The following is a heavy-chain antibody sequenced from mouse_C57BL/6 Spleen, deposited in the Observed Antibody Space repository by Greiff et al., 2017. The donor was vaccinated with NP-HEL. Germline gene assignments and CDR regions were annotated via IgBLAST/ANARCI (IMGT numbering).Heavy chain of an antibody. J-gene: IGHJ2*01. V-gene: IGHV5-6*01. CDR3: ARHEGYYLDD. CDR1: GFTFSSYG. Sequence: EVQGVESGGDLVKPGGSLKLSCAASGFTFSSYGMSWVRQTPDKRLEWVATISSGGSYTYYPDSVKGRFTISRDNAKNTLYLQMSSLKSEDTAMYYCARHEGYYLDDWGQGTTLTVSS. CDR2: ISSGGSYT.